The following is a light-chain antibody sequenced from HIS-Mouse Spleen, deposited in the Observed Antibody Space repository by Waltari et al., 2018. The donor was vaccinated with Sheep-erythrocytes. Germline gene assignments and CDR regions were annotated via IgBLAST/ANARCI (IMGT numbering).Light chain of an antibody. CDR2: GTS. V-gene: IGLV1-40*01. CDR1: SSNIGAGYD. Sequence: QSVLTQPPSVSGAPGQRVTISCTGSSSNIGAGYDVHWYQQLPGTAPKLLIYGTSNRPAGVPDRVSGSKSGTSASLAITGLQAEDEADYYCQSYDSSLPRVFGGGTKLTVL. J-gene: IGLJ3*02. CDR3: QSYDSSLPRV.